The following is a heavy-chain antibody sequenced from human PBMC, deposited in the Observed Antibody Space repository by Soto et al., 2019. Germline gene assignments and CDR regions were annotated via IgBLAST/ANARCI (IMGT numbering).Heavy chain of an antibody. CDR1: GFSLTTNEVY. D-gene: IGHD2-8*02. Sequence: SGPTLVNPTQTLTLTCTFSGFSLTTNEVYVGWIRRPPGKALEWLALIYGDNDKRYSPSLKSRLTITKDTSKNQVVLTMTNVDPVDTATYYCARSTLSTDFEYWGQGTLVTVSS. J-gene: IGHJ4*02. CDR2: IYGDNDK. V-gene: IGHV2-5*02. CDR3: ARSTLSTDFEY.